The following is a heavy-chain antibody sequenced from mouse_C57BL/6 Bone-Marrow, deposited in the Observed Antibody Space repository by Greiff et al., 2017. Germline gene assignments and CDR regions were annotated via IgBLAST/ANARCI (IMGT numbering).Heavy chain of an antibody. CDR2: ISNLAYSI. V-gene: IGHV5-15*01. CDR1: GFTFSDYG. CDR3: ARLGGYYGWFAY. D-gene: IGHD2-3*01. J-gene: IGHJ3*01. Sequence: EVKLMESGGSLVQPGGSLKLSCAASGFTFSDYGMAWVRQAPRKGPEWVAFISNLAYSIYYADTVTGRFTISRENAKNTLYLEMSSLRSEDTAMYYCARLGGYYGWFAYWGQGTLVTVSA.